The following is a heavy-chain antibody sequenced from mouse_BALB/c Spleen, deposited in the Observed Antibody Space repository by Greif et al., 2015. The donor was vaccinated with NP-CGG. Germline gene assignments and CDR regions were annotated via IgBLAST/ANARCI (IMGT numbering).Heavy chain of an antibody. J-gene: IGHJ3*01. CDR1: GYTFTSYW. CDR2: IFPGTGTT. D-gene: IGHD4-1*01. Sequence: QVQLQQSGAELVKPGASVKLSCKTSGYTFTSYWIQWVKQRPGQGLGWIGEIFPGTGTTYYNEKFKGKATLTIDTSSSTAYMQLSSLTSEDPAVYFCASWEGFAYWGQGTLVTVSA. V-gene: IGHV1S132*01. CDR3: ASWEGFAY.